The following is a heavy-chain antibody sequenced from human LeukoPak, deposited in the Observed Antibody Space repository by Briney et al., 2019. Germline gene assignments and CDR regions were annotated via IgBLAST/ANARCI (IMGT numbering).Heavy chain of an antibody. CDR1: GFTVSSNY. CDR3: ARVAYDFWSGYYSNWFDP. D-gene: IGHD3-3*01. J-gene: IGHJ5*02. CDR2: IYSGGST. Sequence: PGGSLRLSCAASGFTVSSNYTSWVRQAPGKGLEWVSVIYSGGSTYYADSVKGRFTISRDNSKNTLYLQMNSLRAEDTAVYYCARVAYDFWSGYYSNWFDPWGQGTLVTVSS. V-gene: IGHV3-53*01.